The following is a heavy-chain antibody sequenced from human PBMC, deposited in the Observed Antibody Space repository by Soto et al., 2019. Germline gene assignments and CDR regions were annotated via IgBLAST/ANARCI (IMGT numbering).Heavy chain of an antibody. J-gene: IGHJ4*02. CDR2: MKRDGSST. Sequence: GGSLRLSCAASGFTFSNNWIHWVRQAPGKGLVWVSGMKRDGSSTTYADSVKGRFTISRDNAKNTLYLQMNRLRAEDTAVYYCASAAPFNYGGNSGFDFWGQGTLVTVSS. CDR3: ASAAPFNYGGNSGFDF. V-gene: IGHV3-74*03. D-gene: IGHD4-17*01. CDR1: GFTFSNNW.